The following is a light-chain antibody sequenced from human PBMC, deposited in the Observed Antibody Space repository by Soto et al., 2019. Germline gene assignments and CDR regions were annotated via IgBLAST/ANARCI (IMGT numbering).Light chain of an antibody. Sequence: EIVITQSPSTLSLSPVERSTLSCRASQSVSILLAWYQQKPGQAPRLLIFGASKRATGIPDRFSGSGSGRDFTLTISGLEPEDFAVYYCQQYGSSPLISFGQGTRLEIK. CDR2: GAS. J-gene: IGKJ5*01. CDR3: QQYGSSPLIS. CDR1: QSVSIL. V-gene: IGKV3-20*01.